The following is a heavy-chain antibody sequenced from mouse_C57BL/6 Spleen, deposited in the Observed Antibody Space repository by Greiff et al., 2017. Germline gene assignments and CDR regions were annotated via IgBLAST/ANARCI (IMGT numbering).Heavy chain of an antibody. D-gene: IGHD2-4*01. CDR3: ARDDYNRAFAY. J-gene: IGHJ3*01. CDR2: ISDGGSYT. V-gene: IGHV5-4*01. CDR1: GFTFSSYA. Sequence: EVKLMESGGGLVKPGASLKLPCAASGFTFSSYAMSWVRQTPEKRLEWVATISDGGSYTYYPDNVKGRFTISRDNAKNNLYLQMRHLKSEDTAMYYCARDDYNRAFAYWGQGTLVTVSA.